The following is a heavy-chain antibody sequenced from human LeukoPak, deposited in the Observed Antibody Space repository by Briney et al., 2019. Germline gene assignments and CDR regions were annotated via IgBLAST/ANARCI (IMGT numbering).Heavy chain of an antibody. V-gene: IGHV3-23*01. CDR2: VSGSGGST. J-gene: IGHJ3*01. CDR3: ARDPIVPATLRLDAFNV. D-gene: IGHD1-26*01. CDR1: GFTFSSYS. Sequence: GGSLRLSCAASGFTFSSYSMNWVRQAPGKGLEWVSGVSGSGGSTYYAASVKGRFTISRDNSKNTLDLQMNSLRAEDTAVYYCARDPIVPATLRLDAFNVWGHGTLVTVSS.